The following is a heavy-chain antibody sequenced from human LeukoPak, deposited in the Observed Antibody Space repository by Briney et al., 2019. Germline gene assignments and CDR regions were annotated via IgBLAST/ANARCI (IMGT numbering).Heavy chain of an antibody. D-gene: IGHD5-12*01. Sequence: SETLSLTCTVSGGSISSGGYYWSWIRQHPGKGLEWIGYIYYSGSTYYNPSLKSRVTISVDTSKNQFSLKLSSVTAADTAVYYCARSIVATPRSSPIFDYWGQGTLVTVSS. CDR1: GGSISSGGYY. V-gene: IGHV4-31*03. CDR2: IYYSGST. CDR3: ARSIVATPRSSPIFDY. J-gene: IGHJ4*02.